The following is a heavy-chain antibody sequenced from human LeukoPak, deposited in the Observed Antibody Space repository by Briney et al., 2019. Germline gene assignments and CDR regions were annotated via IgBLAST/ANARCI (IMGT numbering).Heavy chain of an antibody. V-gene: IGHV3-21*04. Sequence: GGSLRLSCSATGIIFSSSTLNWVRQAPGKGLEWVSSISSSSSHMYYADSVKGRFTISRDNAENSLHLQMNSLRAEDTAIYYCVKGGFTYYDDWGQGTLVTVSS. CDR2: ISSSSSHM. CDR1: GIIFSSST. D-gene: IGHD3-22*01. CDR3: VKGGFTYYDD. J-gene: IGHJ4*02.